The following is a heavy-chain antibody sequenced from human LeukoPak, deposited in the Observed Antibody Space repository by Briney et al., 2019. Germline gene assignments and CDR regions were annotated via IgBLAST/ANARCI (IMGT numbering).Heavy chain of an antibody. J-gene: IGHJ4*02. V-gene: IGHV3-30*04. CDR2: ISYDGNNK. Sequence: PGRSLRLSCAASGFTFSSYAMHWVRQAPGKGLEWVAVISYDGNNKYYADSVKGRFTISRDNSKNTLYLQMNSLRAEDTAVYYCARQTGYSSGWYTYWGQGTLVTVSS. CDR1: GFTFSSYA. D-gene: IGHD6-19*01. CDR3: ARQTGYSSGWYTY.